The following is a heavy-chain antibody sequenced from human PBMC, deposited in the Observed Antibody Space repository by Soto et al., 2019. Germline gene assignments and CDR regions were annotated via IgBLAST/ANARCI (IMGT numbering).Heavy chain of an antibody. CDR3: ARVFGSYGFFRPDY. D-gene: IGHD1-26*01. CDR2: ISYDGSNK. V-gene: IGHV3-30-3*01. J-gene: IGHJ4*02. CDR1: GFTFSSYA. Sequence: QVQLVESGGGVVQPGRSLRLSCAASGFTFSSYAMHWVRQAPGKGLEWVAVISYDGSNKYYADSVKGRFTISRDNSKNTLYLQMNSLRAEDTAVYYCARVFGSYGFFRPDYWGQGTLVTVSS.